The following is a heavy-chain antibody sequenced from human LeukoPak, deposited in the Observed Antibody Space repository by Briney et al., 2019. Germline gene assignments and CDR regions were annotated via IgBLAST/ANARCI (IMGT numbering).Heavy chain of an antibody. V-gene: IGHV5-51*01. CDR2: IYPGDSDT. CDR3: VRRIVAAAGPNYFDY. CDR1: GCNFTTYW. Sequence: GESLKISCKGSGCNFTTYWIGWVRQIPGKGLEWMGTIYPGDSDTRYSPSFQGQVTISADKSISTAYLQWSSLLASDTAMYYCVRRIVAAAGPNYFDYWGQGTLVTVSS. D-gene: IGHD6-13*01. J-gene: IGHJ4*02.